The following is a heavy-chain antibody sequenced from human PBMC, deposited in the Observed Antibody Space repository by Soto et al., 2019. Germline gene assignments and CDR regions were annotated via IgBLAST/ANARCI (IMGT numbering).Heavy chain of an antibody. J-gene: IGHJ3*02. Sequence: GGSLRLSCAASEFNFSSYAMSWVRQAPGKGLEWVSAISGSGGSTYYADSVTGQFTISRDNSKNTLYLQMNRLRAEDTALYYCAKSLIVVVTAIPGDAFDIWGQGTMVTVSS. D-gene: IGHD2-21*02. CDR1: EFNFSSYA. CDR3: AKSLIVVVTAIPGDAFDI. CDR2: ISGSGGST. V-gene: IGHV3-23*01.